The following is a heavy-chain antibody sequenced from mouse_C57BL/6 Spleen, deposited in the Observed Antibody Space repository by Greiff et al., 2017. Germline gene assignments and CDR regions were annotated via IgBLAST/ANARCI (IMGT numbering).Heavy chain of an antibody. CDR2: IYPRSGNT. V-gene: IGHV1-81*01. Sequence: QVHVKQSGAELARPGASVKLSCKASGYTFTSYGISWVKQRTGQGLEWIGEIYPRSGNTYYNEKFKGKATLTADKSSSTAYMELRSLTSEDSAVYFCAREGLYSNCDYWGQGTTLTVSS. CDR1: GYTFTSYG. CDR3: AREGLYSNCDY. D-gene: IGHD2-5*01. J-gene: IGHJ2*01.